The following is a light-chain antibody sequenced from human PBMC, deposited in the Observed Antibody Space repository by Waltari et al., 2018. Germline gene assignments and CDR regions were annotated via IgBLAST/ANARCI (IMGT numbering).Light chain of an antibody. CDR2: GAS. CDR3: QQYDNWLGT. Sequence: EIVMTQSPATLSVFPGERATLPCRASQSIRSNLAWYQHKPGQAPRLLIYGASTRATGIPARFSGSGSGTEFTLTIGSLQSEDFAVYFCQQYDNWLGTFGQGTKVEIK. CDR1: QSIRSN. J-gene: IGKJ1*01. V-gene: IGKV3-15*01.